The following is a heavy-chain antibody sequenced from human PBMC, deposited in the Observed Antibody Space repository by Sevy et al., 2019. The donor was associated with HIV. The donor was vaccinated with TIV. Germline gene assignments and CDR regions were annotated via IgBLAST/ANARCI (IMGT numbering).Heavy chain of an antibody. CDR1: GFTFSDFY. CDR3: ARDRRNYAGQYFDY. J-gene: IGHJ4*02. Sequence: GGSLRLSCEVSGFTFSDFYMSWIRQAPGKGLEWVSDISSGSTYTKSADSVKGRFTISRDNAKNSLYLQMNSQRVEDTAVYYCARDRRNYAGQYFDYWGQGTLVTVSS. CDR2: ISSGSTYT. V-gene: IGHV3-11*06. D-gene: IGHD1-7*01.